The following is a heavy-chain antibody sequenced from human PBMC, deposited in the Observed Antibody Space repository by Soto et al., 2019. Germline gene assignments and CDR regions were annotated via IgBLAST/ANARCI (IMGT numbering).Heavy chain of an antibody. D-gene: IGHD6-13*01. CDR2: MSPNSGNT. CDR3: ARGITAGVDY. CDR1: GYTFTIFD. V-gene: IGHV1-8*01. J-gene: IGHJ4*02. Sequence: QVPLVQSGTEVKKPGASVKVSCKASGYTFTIFDINWVRQATGQGLEWMGWMSPNSGNTGYAQKFQGRVTMTRDTSISTAYMELSGLTSEDTAVYYCARGITAGVDYWGQGTLVTVSS.